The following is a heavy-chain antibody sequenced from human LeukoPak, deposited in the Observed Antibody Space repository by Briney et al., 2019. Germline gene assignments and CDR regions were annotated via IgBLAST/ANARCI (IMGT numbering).Heavy chain of an antibody. CDR2: IYYTGTT. Sequence: KPTETLSLTCTVSGDSISTSLYHWGWIRQPPGKGLEWIGTIYYTGTTYYHPSLKSRVAVSIDTSKNQFSLKLSSVTAADTAVYYCASLTRALLWFGELLGLFDYWGQGTLVTVSS. V-gene: IGHV4-39*01. J-gene: IGHJ4*02. CDR1: GDSISTSLYH. D-gene: IGHD3-10*01. CDR3: ASLTRALLWFGELLGLFDY.